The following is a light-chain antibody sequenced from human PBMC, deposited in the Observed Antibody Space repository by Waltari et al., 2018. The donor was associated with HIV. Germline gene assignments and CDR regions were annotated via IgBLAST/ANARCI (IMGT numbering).Light chain of an antibody. Sequence: QSMLTQPPSGSGPPEQQVAIPCTGSGSTIGADYAVHWYQQIPAPAPNLLISGNKNRPSGVPARFSASKSATSASLIISGLQAEDEADYFCQSYDISLSGSVVFGGGTRLTVL. CDR1: GSTIGADYA. CDR2: GNK. J-gene: IGLJ2*01. CDR3: QSYDISLSGSVV. V-gene: IGLV1-40*01.